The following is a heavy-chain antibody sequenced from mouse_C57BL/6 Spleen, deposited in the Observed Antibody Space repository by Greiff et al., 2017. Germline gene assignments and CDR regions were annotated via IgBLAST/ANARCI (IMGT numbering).Heavy chain of an antibody. CDR3: ASDYYGSRAY. J-gene: IGHJ3*01. CDR2: INPYNGGT. V-gene: IGHV1-19*01. Sequence: VQLQQSGPVLVKPGASVKMSCKASGYTFTDYYMNWVKQSHGKSLEWIGVINPYNGGTSYNQKFKGKATLTVDKSSSTAYMELNSLTSEDSAVYYCASDYYGSRAYWGQGTLVTVSA. CDR1: GYTFTDYY. D-gene: IGHD1-1*01.